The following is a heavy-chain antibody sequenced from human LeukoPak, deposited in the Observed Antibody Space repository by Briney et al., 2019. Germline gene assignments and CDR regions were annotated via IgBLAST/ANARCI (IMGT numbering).Heavy chain of an antibody. CDR3: ARGGSTSYTRESDC. Sequence: ASVKVSCKASGYTFTNYGINWVRQAPGQGLEWMGWISGYNGNTNYAQRLQGRVTMTTDTSTSTAYMELTSLRSDDTAVYYCARGGSTSYTRESDCWGQGTLVTVSS. CDR1: GYTFTNYG. D-gene: IGHD2-2*01. J-gene: IGHJ4*02. CDR2: ISGYNGNT. V-gene: IGHV1-18*01.